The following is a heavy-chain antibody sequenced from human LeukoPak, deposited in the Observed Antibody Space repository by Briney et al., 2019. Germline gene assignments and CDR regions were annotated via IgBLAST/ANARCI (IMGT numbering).Heavy chain of an antibody. D-gene: IGHD1-14*01. CDR2: INGGGSTT. CDR1: GFTFRRYA. J-gene: IGHJ4*02. V-gene: IGHV3-23*01. Sequence: TGGSLRLSCAASGFTFRRYAMTWVRQAPGKGLEWVSGINGGGSTTYYADSVKGRFTISRDSSNNTLNLQMNSLRAEDTAIYYCARRTADYYFDYCGQGTLVTVSS. CDR3: ARRTADYYFDY.